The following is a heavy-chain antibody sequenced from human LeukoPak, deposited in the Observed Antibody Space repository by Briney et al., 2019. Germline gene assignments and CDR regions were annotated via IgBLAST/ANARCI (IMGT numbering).Heavy chain of an antibody. CDR2: IYYSGST. J-gene: IGHJ3*02. D-gene: IGHD5-24*01. Sequence: SETLSLTCTVSGGSLSSYYWSWIRQPPGKGLEWIGYIYYSGSTNYNPSLKSRVTISVDTSKNQFSLKLSSVTAADTAVYYCARGRWLQENAFDIWGQGTMVTVSS. V-gene: IGHV4-59*01. CDR1: GGSLSSYY. CDR3: ARGRWLQENAFDI.